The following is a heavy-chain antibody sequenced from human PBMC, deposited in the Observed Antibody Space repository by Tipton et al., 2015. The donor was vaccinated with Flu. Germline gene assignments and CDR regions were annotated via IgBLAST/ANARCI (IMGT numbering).Heavy chain of an antibody. Sequence: TLSLTCTVYGGSVNNYYWNWIRQPAGKGMEWIRRIYTNGNTDYNPSLKSRVTMSIDTSRNQFSLQLTSVTAADTAVYYCARVGFEGGVLLTFEIGGQGARVTVS. CDR3: ARVGFEGGVLLTFEI. CDR1: GGSVNNYY. D-gene: IGHD3-16*01. V-gene: IGHV4-4*07. J-gene: IGHJ3*02. CDR2: IYTNGNT.